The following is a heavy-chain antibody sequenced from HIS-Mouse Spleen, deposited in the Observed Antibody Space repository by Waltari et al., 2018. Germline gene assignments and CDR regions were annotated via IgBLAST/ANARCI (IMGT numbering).Heavy chain of an antibody. D-gene: IGHD6-13*01. CDR3: AREIPYSSSWYDWYFDL. V-gene: IGHV4-39*07. J-gene: IGHJ2*01. CDR1: GGSISSSSYY. Sequence: QLQLQESVPGLVKPSETLSLTCTVSGGSISSSSYYWGWIRQPPGKGLEWIGSIYYSGSTYYNPPLKSRVTISVDTSKNQFSLKLSSVTAADTAVYYCAREIPYSSSWYDWYFDLWGRGTLVTVSS. CDR2: IYYSGST.